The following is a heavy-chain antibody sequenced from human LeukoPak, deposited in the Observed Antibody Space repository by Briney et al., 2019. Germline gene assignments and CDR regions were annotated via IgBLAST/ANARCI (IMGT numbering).Heavy chain of an antibody. Sequence: GGSLRLFCVASGFTLRSHWMHWVRQAPGKGLMWVSRINSDGSSTDYADSVKGRFSISRDNAKNTLFLQMSSLRGEDTAVYYCVRNSEEYVRGSYRYSDAFDIWGQATMVTVTS. CDR1: GFTLRSHW. V-gene: IGHV3-74*01. CDR2: INSDGSST. CDR3: VRNSEEYVRGSYRYSDAFDI. J-gene: IGHJ3*02. D-gene: IGHD3-16*02.